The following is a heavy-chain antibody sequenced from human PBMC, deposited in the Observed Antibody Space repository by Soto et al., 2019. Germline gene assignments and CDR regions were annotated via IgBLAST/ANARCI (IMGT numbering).Heavy chain of an antibody. D-gene: IGHD3-3*01. Sequence: QVQLVQSGAEVKKPGASVKVSCKASGYTFSSYGITWVRQAPGQGLEWMGWISAYTGNTNYAQKLQGRVTMTTDTSTSTAYMELRSLRSDDTAVYYCARVSGGDDFWSGYSFDYWGQGTLVTVSS. CDR1: GYTFSSYG. CDR3: ARVSGGDDFWSGYSFDY. J-gene: IGHJ4*02. CDR2: ISAYTGNT. V-gene: IGHV1-18*01.